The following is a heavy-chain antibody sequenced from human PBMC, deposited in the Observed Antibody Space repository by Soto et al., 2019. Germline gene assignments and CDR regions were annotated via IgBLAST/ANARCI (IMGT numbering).Heavy chain of an antibody. Sequence: QITLKESGPTLVKPTQTLTLTCTFSGFSLSTSGVCVGWIRQPPGKALEWLALIYWDDDKRYSPSLKSRLTITKDTSKNQVVLTMTNMDPVDTATYYCAHRPRRIAAAGTFDYWGQGTLVTVSS. CDR2: IYWDDDK. D-gene: IGHD6-13*01. V-gene: IGHV2-5*02. CDR3: AHRPRRIAAAGTFDY. CDR1: GFSLSTSGVC. J-gene: IGHJ4*02.